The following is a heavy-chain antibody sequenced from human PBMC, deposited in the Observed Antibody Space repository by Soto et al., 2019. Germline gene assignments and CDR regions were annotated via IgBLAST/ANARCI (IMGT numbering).Heavy chain of an antibody. CDR1: GFTVSTNY. J-gene: IGHJ5*02. CDR2: IYSGGST. V-gene: IGHV3-53*02. D-gene: IGHD3-22*01. Sequence: EVQLVETGGGLIQPGGSLRLSCAASGFTVSTNYMSWVRQAPGKGLEWVSVIYSGGSTYYADSVKGRFTISSDNSKNALYLQMNSLRADDPAVYYCARAGDDSSGYYPFDPWGPGTLVTVSS. CDR3: ARAGDDSSGYYPFDP.